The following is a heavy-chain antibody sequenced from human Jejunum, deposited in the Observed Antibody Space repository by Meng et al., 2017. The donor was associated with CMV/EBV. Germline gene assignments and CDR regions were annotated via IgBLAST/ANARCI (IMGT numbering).Heavy chain of an antibody. J-gene: IGHJ4*02. V-gene: IGHV3-21*01. D-gene: IGHD2/OR15-2a*01. CDR3: AKESMARNYFDY. Sequence: AASGFTFRTYTMNWVRQAPGKGLEWVSSISPSSNYIYYADSVKGRFTISRDNAKNSLYLEMNSLRADDTAVYYCAKESMARNYFDYWGQGTLVTVSS. CDR1: GFTFRTYT. CDR2: ISPSSNYI.